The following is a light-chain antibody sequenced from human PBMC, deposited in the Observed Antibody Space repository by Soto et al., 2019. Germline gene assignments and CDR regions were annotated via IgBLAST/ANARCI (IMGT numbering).Light chain of an antibody. CDR3: QQYGNWPPWT. CDR1: QSLSDN. V-gene: IGKV3-15*01. Sequence: VLMTQSPDTLAVSPGETVTLSCRASQSLSDNLAWYQQKTGKPPRLLIFRASTRASGIPARFSGGGSGTEFTLTISRLQSEDFAVYYCQQYGNWPPWTFGPGTRVEIK. CDR2: RAS. J-gene: IGKJ1*01.